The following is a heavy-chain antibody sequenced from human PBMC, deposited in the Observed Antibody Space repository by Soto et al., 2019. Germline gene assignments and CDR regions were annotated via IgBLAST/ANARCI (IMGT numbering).Heavy chain of an antibody. D-gene: IGHD6-19*01. CDR1: GYTFTSYY. Sequence: ASVKVSCKASGYTFTSYYMHWVRQAPGQGLEWMGIINPSGGSTSYAQKFQGRVTITRDTSASTAYMELSSLRSEDTALYYCVGSFFGYTSGPNFDYWGQGTLVTVSS. J-gene: IGHJ4*02. CDR2: INPSGGST. CDR3: VGSFFGYTSGPNFDY. V-gene: IGHV1-46*01.